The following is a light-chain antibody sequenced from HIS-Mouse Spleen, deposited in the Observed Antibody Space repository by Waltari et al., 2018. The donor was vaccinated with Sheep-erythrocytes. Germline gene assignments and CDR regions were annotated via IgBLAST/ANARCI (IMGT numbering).Light chain of an antibody. V-gene: IGLV3-10*01. CDR3: YSTDSSGNHSWV. J-gene: IGLJ3*02. Sequence: SYELTQPPSVSVSPGQTARLTCSGDALPKKYAYWYQQKSGQDPVLVIYEDSKRPSGIPERFSGSSSGTMATLTISGAQVEDEADYYCYSTDSSGNHSWVFGGGTKLTVL. CDR2: EDS. CDR1: ALPKKY.